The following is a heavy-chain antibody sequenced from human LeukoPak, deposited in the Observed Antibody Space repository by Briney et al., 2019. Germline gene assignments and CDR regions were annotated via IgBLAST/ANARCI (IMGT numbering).Heavy chain of an antibody. CDR3: ARDGEAAAGEIFDY. Sequence: GGSLRLSCAASGFTVSSNYMSWVRQAPGKGLEWVSVTYSGGSTYYADSVKGRFTISRDNSKNTLYLQMNSLRAEDTAVYYCARDGEAAAGEIFDYWGQGTLVTVSS. CDR2: TYSGGST. V-gene: IGHV3-66*02. CDR1: GFTVSSNY. J-gene: IGHJ4*02. D-gene: IGHD6-13*01.